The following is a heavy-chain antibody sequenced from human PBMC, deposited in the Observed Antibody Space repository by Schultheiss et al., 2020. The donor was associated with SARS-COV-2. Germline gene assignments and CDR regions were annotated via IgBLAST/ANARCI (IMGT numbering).Heavy chain of an antibody. J-gene: IGHJ6*02. V-gene: IGHV4-59*05. CDR1: GGSFSGYY. CDR3: AREMVGATAGGMDV. D-gene: IGHD1-26*01. Sequence: SETLSLTCAVYGGSFSGYYWSWIRQPAGKGLEWIGRIYYSGSTYYNPSLKSRVTISVDTSKNQFSLKLSSVTAADTAVYYCAREMVGATAGGMDVWGQGTTVTVSS. CDR2: IYYSGST.